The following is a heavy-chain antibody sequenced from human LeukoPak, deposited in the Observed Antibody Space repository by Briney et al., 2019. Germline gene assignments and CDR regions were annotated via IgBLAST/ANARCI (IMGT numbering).Heavy chain of an antibody. D-gene: IGHD2-21*01. J-gene: IGHJ4*02. CDR3: AKGGVYSHTRPNDY. CDR2: IWYDGSNK. Sequence: AGGSLRLSCAAPGFTFSSYGMHWVRQAPGKGLEWVAVIWYDGSNKYYADSVKGRFTISRDNSNNTLYLQMNSLRAEDTAVYYCAKGGVYSHTRPNDYWGQGTLVTVSS. V-gene: IGHV3-30*02. CDR1: GFTFSSYG.